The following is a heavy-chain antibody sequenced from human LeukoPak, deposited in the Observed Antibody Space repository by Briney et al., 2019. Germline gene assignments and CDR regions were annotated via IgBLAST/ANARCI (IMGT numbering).Heavy chain of an antibody. CDR3: ARLKRLTTVAYWYFDL. V-gene: IGHV4-59*08. D-gene: IGHD4-23*01. Sequence: SETLSLTCTVSGGSISSYYWIWLRQPPGKALEWIGYIYYRASYNYNPSLKSRVTISVDTSKNQFSLKLSSVTAADTAVYYCARLKRLTTVAYWYFDLWGRGTLVTVSS. CDR2: IYYRASY. CDR1: GGSISSYY. J-gene: IGHJ2*01.